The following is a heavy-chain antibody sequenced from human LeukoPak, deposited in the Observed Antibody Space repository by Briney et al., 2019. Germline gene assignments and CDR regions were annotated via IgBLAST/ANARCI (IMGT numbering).Heavy chain of an antibody. CDR1: GGSISSYY. CDR2: INDSANT. CDR3: ARTRGWWFIDY. Sequence: PSETLSLTCTVSGGSISSYYWSWIRQPPGKGLEWIGEINDSANTNYNPSLKSRVTMSVDTSKNQFSLRLSSVTAADTAIYYCARTRGWWFIDYWGQGTLVTVSS. J-gene: IGHJ4*02. V-gene: IGHV4-34*01. D-gene: IGHD2-15*01.